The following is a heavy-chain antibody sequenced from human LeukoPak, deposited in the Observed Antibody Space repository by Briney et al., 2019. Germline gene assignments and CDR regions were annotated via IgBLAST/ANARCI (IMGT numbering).Heavy chain of an antibody. CDR1: GFTSDEYA. Sequence: GGSLSLSCAGSGFTSDEYARLWLRPVPGQGLEWGSGPSWNRASIVYADSVKGRFTNSRDHAKNSLYLQMNSLRAEDTGLYYCANVKQWQLLGYLDLWGRGTLVTVSS. CDR2: PSWNRASI. J-gene: IGHJ2*01. V-gene: IGHV3-9*02. D-gene: IGHD6-19*01. CDR3: ANVKQWQLLGYLDL.